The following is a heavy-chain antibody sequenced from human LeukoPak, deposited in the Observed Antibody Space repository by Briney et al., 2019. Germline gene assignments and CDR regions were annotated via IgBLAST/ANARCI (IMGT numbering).Heavy chain of an antibody. V-gene: IGHV4-59*12. CDR2: IYYSGST. Sequence: SETLSLTCTVSGGAISSYYWSWIRQPPGKGLEWIGYIYYSGSTNYNPSLKSRVTISVDTSKNQFSLKLSSVTASDTAVYYCARVTYSSSSMSVDGFDIWGQGTVVTVSS. CDR1: GGAISSYY. J-gene: IGHJ3*02. CDR3: ARVTYSSSSMSVDGFDI. D-gene: IGHD6-6*01.